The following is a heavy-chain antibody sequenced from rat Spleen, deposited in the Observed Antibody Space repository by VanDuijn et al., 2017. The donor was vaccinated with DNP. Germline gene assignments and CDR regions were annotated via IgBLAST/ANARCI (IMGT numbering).Heavy chain of an antibody. Sequence: EVQLQESGPGLVKPSQPLSLTCSVTDYSITSSYRWNWIRKFPGNKMEWMGYINNEGSTNYNPSLKSRISILRDTSKNQFFLQLNSVTTEDPAKYYCARLNYGSLDYWGQGVMVTVSS. CDR2: INNEGST. CDR1: DYSITSSYR. V-gene: IGHV3-3*01. CDR3: ARLNYGSLDY. D-gene: IGHD1-3*01. J-gene: IGHJ2*01.